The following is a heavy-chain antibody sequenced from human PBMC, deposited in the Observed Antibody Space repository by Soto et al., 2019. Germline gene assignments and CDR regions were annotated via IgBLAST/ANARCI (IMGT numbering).Heavy chain of an antibody. CDR2: TYGADTT. CDR3: ARGQNRSGSANSP. CDR1: GFSVSTNY. V-gene: IGHV3-66*01. J-gene: IGHJ5*02. D-gene: IGHD3-10*01. Sequence: ELKLLQSGGGVVQPGGSMRLSCTASGFSVSTNYVTWVRQAPGKGLEWVSVTYGADTTDYADSVKGRFTVSRDTSKNSVNLQMINLRVEDTAIYYCARGQNRSGSANSPWGTGALVIVSS.